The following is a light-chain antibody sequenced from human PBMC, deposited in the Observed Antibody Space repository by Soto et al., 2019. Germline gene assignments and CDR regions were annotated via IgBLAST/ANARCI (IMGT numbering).Light chain of an antibody. CDR3: QQYYSTPWT. Sequence: DIVMTQSPDSLAVSLGERATINCKSSQSVLYSSNNKNYLAWYQQKPGQPPKLLIYWASTRESGVPDRFSGSGSGTDFTLTISSLQAEDVAVYYCQQYYSTPWTFGQGIKVEFK. CDR1: QSVLYSSNNKNY. CDR2: WAS. V-gene: IGKV4-1*01. J-gene: IGKJ1*01.